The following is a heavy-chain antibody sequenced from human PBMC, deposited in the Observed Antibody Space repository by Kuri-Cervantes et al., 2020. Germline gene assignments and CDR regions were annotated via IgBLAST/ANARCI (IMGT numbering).Heavy chain of an antibody. V-gene: IGHV4-34*01. CDR2: INHSGST. Sequence: GSLRLSCAVYGGSFSGYYWSWIRQPPGKGLEWIGEINHSGSTNYNPSLKSRVTISADTSKNQFSLTLTSVTAADAALYYCTRGQRFTFLGMVTGLDSWGQGTLVTVSS. D-gene: IGHD3-3*01. CDR1: GGSFSGYY. J-gene: IGHJ4*02. CDR3: TRGQRFTFLGMVTGLDS.